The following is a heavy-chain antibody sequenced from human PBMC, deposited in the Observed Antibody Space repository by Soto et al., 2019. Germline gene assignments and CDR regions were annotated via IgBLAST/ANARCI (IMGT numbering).Heavy chain of an antibody. J-gene: IGHJ6*03. CDR1: GYTFTNYG. Sequence: QVQLVQSGADVKKPGASVKVSCKASGYTFTNYGISWVRQAPGQGLEWMGWINAYDGDTNYAQKFQGRVTMTTDTSTSTDFMEVRSLRSDDTAVYYCATMGVLVPATIAYYFYYMDVWGKGTTVTVSS. CDR2: INAYDGDT. CDR3: ATMGVLVPATIAYYFYYMDV. V-gene: IGHV1-18*01. D-gene: IGHD2-2*01.